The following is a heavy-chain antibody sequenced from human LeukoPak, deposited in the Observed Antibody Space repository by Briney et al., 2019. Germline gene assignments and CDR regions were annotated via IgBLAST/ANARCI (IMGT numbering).Heavy chain of an antibody. V-gene: IGHV3-23*01. CDR2: ISGSGGST. J-gene: IGHJ5*02. Sequence: GGSLRLSCAASGFTFSRYAMSWVRQAPGKGREWVSAISGSGGSTYYADSVKGRFTISRDNSKNTLYLQMNSLIAENTAVYNCASLALIVVVPAAIGDWFDPWTEGTVVTVSS. CDR3: ASLALIVVVPAAIGDWFDP. D-gene: IGHD2-2*01. CDR1: GFTFSRYA.